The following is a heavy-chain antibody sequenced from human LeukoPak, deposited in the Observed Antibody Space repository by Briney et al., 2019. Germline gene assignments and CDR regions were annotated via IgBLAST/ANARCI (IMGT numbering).Heavy chain of an antibody. J-gene: IGHJ5*02. Sequence: PPETLSLTCAVYGGSFSGYYWSWIRQPPGKGLEWIGEINHSGSTNYNPSLKSRVTISVDTSKNQCSLKLTSVTAADTAVYYCARGDVGTTAVPFDPWGEGTLVTVSS. V-gene: IGHV4-34*01. CDR2: INHSGST. CDR3: ARGDVGTTAVPFDP. D-gene: IGHD4-23*01. CDR1: GGSFSGYY.